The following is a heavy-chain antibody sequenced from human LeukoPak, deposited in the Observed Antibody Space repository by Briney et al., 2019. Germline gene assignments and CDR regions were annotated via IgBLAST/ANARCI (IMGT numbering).Heavy chain of an antibody. Sequence: PSETLSLTCTVSGGSISSYFCSWIRQPAGKGLEWIGRIDTSGNINYNPSLKSRVTMSVDRSKNQFSLKLSSVTAADTAVYYCARVGSLSRGRNWFDPWGQGTLVTVSS. CDR1: GGSISSYF. V-gene: IGHV4-4*07. J-gene: IGHJ5*02. CDR2: IDTSGNI. D-gene: IGHD2-15*01. CDR3: ARVGSLSRGRNWFDP.